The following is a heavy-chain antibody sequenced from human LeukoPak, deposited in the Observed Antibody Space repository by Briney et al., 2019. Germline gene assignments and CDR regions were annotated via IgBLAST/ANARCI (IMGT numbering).Heavy chain of an antibody. V-gene: IGHV4-4*07. CDR3: ARDRTTVTTVAYYYYMDV. Sequence: SETLSLTCTVSGGSISSYYWSWIRQPAGKGLEWIGRIYTSGSTNDNPSLKSRVTMSVDTSKNQFSLKLSSVTAADTAVYDCARDRTTVTTVAYYYYMDVWGKGTTVTVSS. CDR1: GGSISSYY. CDR2: IYTSGST. J-gene: IGHJ6*03. D-gene: IGHD4-11*01.